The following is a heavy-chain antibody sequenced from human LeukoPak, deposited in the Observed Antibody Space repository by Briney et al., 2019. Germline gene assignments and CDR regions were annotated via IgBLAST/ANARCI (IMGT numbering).Heavy chain of an antibody. CDR2: INPNSGGT. D-gene: IGHD2-2*01. J-gene: IGHJ4*02. Sequence: GASVKVSCKASGYTFTSYGISWVRQAPGQGLEWMGWINPNSGGTNYAQKFQGRVTMTSDTSISTAYMELSRLRSDDTAVYYCAKDIVIVPEAPWYFDYWGQGTLVTVSS. V-gene: IGHV1-2*02. CDR1: GYTFTSYG. CDR3: AKDIVIVPEAPWYFDY.